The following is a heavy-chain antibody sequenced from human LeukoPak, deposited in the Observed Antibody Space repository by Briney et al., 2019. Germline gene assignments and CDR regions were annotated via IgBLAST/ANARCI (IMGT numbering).Heavy chain of an antibody. Sequence: PSETLSLTCTVSGGSISSGGYYWSWIRQHPGKGLEWIGYIYYSGSTYYNPSLKSRVTISVDMSKNQFSLKLSSVTAADTAVYYCARSQSKSDYYEDYWGQGTLVTVSS. CDR2: IYYSGST. V-gene: IGHV4-31*03. CDR1: GGSISSGGYY. D-gene: IGHD3-22*01. J-gene: IGHJ4*02. CDR3: ARSQSKSDYYEDY.